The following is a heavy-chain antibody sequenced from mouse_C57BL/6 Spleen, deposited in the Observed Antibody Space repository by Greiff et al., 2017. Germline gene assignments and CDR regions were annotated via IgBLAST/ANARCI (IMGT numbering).Heavy chain of an antibody. CDR1: GFTFSSYA. CDR3: AKAYDYDDWYFDV. D-gene: IGHD2-4*01. J-gene: IGHJ1*03. Sequence: EVMLVESGGGLVKPGGSLKLSCAASGFTFSSYAMSWVRQTPEKRLEWVATISDGGSYTYYPDNVKGRFTISRDNAKNNLYLQMSHLKSEDTAMYYCAKAYDYDDWYFDVWGTGTTVTVSS. V-gene: IGHV5-4*03. CDR2: ISDGGSYT.